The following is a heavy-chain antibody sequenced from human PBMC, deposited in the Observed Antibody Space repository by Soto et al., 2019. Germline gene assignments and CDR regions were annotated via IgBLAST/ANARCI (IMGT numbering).Heavy chain of an antibody. D-gene: IGHD2-8*01. Sequence: SETLTLTCTVSGGSISSGDYYWSWIRQPPWKGLEWIGYIYYSGSTYYNPSLKSRVTISVDTSKNQFSLKVSSVTAADTAVYYCARSDMLTWGQGTLVTVSS. CDR2: IYYSGST. V-gene: IGHV4-30-4*01. CDR3: ARSDMLT. CDR1: GGSISSGDYY. J-gene: IGHJ5*02.